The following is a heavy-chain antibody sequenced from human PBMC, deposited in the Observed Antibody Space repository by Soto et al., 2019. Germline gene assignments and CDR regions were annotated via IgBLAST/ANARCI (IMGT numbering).Heavy chain of an antibody. CDR2: INAGNGNT. Sequence: QVQLVQSGAEVKKPGASVKVSCKASGYTFTSYAMHWVRQAPGQRLEWMVWINAGNGNTKYSHKFQGRVTITRDTSASTAYMELSSLRSEDTTVYYCARDPASSSSWYWFDPWGQGTLVTVSS. CDR3: ARDPASSSSWYWFDP. D-gene: IGHD6-13*01. V-gene: IGHV1-3*01. CDR1: GYTFTSYA. J-gene: IGHJ5*02.